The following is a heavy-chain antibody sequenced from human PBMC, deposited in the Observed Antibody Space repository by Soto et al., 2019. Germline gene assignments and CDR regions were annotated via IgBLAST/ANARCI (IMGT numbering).Heavy chain of an antibody. CDR2: IITIFGKA. J-gene: IGHJ5*02. Sequence: GAAGKGSCTASGGTFSSYAFGWVRQAPGEGQGWVGGIITIFGKASYAQYFQGRVTITADKSTSTPYMELSSLRSEDTAVYYCARDLGVSNHKCFDHWGQGTLVTVSP. D-gene: IGHD4-4*01. CDR3: ARDLGVSNHKCFDH. CDR1: GGTFSSYA. V-gene: IGHV1-69*06.